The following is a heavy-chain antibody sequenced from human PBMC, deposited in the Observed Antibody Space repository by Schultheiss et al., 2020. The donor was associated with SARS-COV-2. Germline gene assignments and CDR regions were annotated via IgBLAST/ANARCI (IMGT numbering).Heavy chain of an antibody. CDR1: GFTFSSYE. Sequence: GASLKISCAASGFTFSSYEMNWVRQAPGKGLEWVSYISSSGSTIYYADSVKGRFTISRDNAKNSLYLQMNSLRAEDTAVYYCARGFEYSSGWYSDYWGQGTLVTVSS. D-gene: IGHD6-19*01. CDR2: ISSSGSTI. CDR3: ARGFEYSSGWYSDY. V-gene: IGHV3-48*03. J-gene: IGHJ4*02.